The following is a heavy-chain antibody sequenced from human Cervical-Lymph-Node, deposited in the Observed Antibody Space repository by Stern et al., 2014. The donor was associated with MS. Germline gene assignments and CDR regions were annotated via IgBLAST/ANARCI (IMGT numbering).Heavy chain of an antibody. D-gene: IGHD6-19*01. V-gene: IGHV5-51*01. CDR2: IFPGASDP. Sequence: VQLLQSGAEVRKPGQSLTISCNISGYTFTDYWIAWVRQMPGKGLEWMGAIFPGASDPRYSPSFQGHVTISGDTSINTAYLQWSDLRASDTAMYYCARPHSPGWSYYFDFWGQGTLVAVSS. CDR1: GYTFTDYW. J-gene: IGHJ4*02. CDR3: ARPHSPGWSYYFDF.